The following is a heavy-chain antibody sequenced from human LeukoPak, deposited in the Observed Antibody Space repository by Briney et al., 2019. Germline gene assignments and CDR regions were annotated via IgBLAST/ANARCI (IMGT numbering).Heavy chain of an antibody. CDR3: ARGQMRFWGAKNWFDP. CDR2: INHSGST. Sequence: SETLSLTCTVSGGSISGYYWSWIRQPPGKGLEWIGEINHSGSTNYNPSLKSRVTISVDTSKNQFSLKLSSVTAADTAVYYCARGQMRFWGAKNWFDPWGQGTLVAVSS. J-gene: IGHJ5*02. V-gene: IGHV4-34*01. CDR1: GGSISGYY. D-gene: IGHD3-16*01.